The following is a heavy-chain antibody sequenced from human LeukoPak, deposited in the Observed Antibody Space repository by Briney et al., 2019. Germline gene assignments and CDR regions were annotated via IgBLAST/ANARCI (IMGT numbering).Heavy chain of an antibody. Sequence: GGSLRLSCAASGFTFSIYWMSWVRQAPGKGLEWVANIKQDGSERYYVDSVKGRFTLSRDNAKNSLYLQMNSLRAEDTAVYYCAKGLAAAAYYGMDVWGQGTTVTVSS. CDR2: IKQDGSER. CDR1: GFTFSIYW. CDR3: AKGLAAAAYYGMDV. D-gene: IGHD6-13*01. V-gene: IGHV3-7*03. J-gene: IGHJ6*02.